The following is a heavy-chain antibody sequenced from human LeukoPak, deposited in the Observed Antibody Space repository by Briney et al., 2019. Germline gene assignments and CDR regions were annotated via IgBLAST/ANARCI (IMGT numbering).Heavy chain of an antibody. V-gene: IGHV3-53*01. CDR1: GFTVSSNY. CDR2: ICSGGST. J-gene: IGHJ4*02. CDR3: ARGSGYHYYFDY. D-gene: IGHD3-22*01. Sequence: GGSLRLSCAASGFTVSSNYMSWVRQAPGKGLEWVSVICSGGSTYYADSVRGRFTISRDNSKNTLYLQMNSLRAEDTAVYYCARGSGYHYYFDYWGQGTLVTVSS.